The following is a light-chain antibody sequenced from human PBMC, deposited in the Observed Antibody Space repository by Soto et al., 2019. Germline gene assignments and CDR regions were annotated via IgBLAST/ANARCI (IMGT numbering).Light chain of an antibody. V-gene: IGLV2-14*01. CDR1: SSDVGGYNH. CDR2: EIY. Sequence: QSALTQPASVSGSPGQSIAISCTGSSSDVGGYNHVSWYLQHPGKAPRLIIYEIYNRPSGVPNRFSGSKSGNTASLTISGLQAEEEADYYCCSYRSSRTWVFGGGTKLTVL. J-gene: IGLJ3*02. CDR3: CSYRSSRTWV.